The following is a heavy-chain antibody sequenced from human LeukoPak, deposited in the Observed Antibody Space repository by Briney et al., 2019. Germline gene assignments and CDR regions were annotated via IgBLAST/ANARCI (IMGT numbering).Heavy chain of an antibody. V-gene: IGHV4-4*07. Sequence: SETLSLTCTVSGGSISSYYWSWIRQPAGKGLEWIGRIYTSGSTNYNPSLKSRVTMSVDTSKNQFSLKLSSVTAADTAVYYCARERRRAGSSGFDPWGQGTLVTVSS. D-gene: IGHD6-19*01. CDR1: GGSISSYY. J-gene: IGHJ5*02. CDR3: ARERRRAGSSGFDP. CDR2: IYTSGST.